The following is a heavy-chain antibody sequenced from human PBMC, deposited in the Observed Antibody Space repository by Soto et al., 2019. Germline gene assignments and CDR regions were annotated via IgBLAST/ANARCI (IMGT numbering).Heavy chain of an antibody. CDR2: ISGSGGST. D-gene: IGHD3-10*01. Sequence: VGSLRLSCASSVFTFSSYAMSCVRHSPGKGLEWVSAISGSGGSTYYADSVKGRFTISRDNSKNTLYLQMNSLRAEDTAVYYCTNEDYYGSRSYYSSVVYWGQGTLVIVSS. V-gene: IGHV3-23*01. CDR1: VFTFSSYA. CDR3: TNEDYYGSRSYYSSVVY. J-gene: IGHJ4*02.